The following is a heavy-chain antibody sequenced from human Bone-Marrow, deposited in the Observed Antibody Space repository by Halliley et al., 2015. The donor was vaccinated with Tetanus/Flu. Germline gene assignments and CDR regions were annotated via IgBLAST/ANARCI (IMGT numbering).Heavy chain of an antibody. CDR2: IKQAGSDE. CDR3: VRGAALDYGAKRLFDY. CDR1: GFTFSSFW. V-gene: IGHV3-7*03. J-gene: IGHJ4*02. Sequence: SLRLSCAASGFTFSSFWMSWVRQAPGKGLEWVANIKQAGSDESYVDSVRGRFTISRDNARNSLYLQMNTLRAGDTAVYYCVRGAALDYGAKRLFDYWGQGTLVTVSS. D-gene: IGHD4-17*01.